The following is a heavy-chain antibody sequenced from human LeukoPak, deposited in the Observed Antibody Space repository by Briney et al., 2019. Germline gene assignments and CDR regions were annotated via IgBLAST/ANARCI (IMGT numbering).Heavy chain of an antibody. CDR1: GFTFSSYA. CDR2: ISGSGGST. CDR3: AKATRENYYDSPLDY. Sequence: GGSLRLSCAASGFTFSSYAMNWVRQAPGKGLEWVSVISGSGGSTYYADSVKGRFTISRDKSKSTLYLQMNSLRAEDTAVYYCAKATRENYYDSPLDYWGQGTLVTVSS. D-gene: IGHD3-22*01. V-gene: IGHV3-23*01. J-gene: IGHJ4*02.